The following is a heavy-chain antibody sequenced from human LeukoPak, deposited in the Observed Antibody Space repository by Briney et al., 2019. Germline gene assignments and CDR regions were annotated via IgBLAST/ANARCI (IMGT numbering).Heavy chain of an antibody. Sequence: KPSGTLSLTCAVYGGSFSGYYWSWIRQPPGKGLEWIGEINHSGSTNYNPSLKSRVTISVDTSKNQFSLKLSSVTAADTAVYYCARGFWLGYWGQGTLVTVSS. D-gene: IGHD6-19*01. J-gene: IGHJ4*02. CDR2: INHSGST. CDR3: ARGFWLGY. V-gene: IGHV4-34*01. CDR1: GGSFSGYY.